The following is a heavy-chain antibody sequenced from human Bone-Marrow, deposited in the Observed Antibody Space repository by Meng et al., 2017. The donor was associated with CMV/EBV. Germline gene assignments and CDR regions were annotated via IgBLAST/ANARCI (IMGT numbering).Heavy chain of an antibody. J-gene: IGHJ4*02. CDR2: ITSSGTII. Sequence: GGSLRLSCAASGFTFSDYYMSWIRQAPGKGLEWVSYITSSGTIIYYADSVKGRFAISRDNAKNSLYLQMNSLRAEDTAVYYCARQPYGSGSGSDYWGQGTLVTVSS. D-gene: IGHD3-10*01. CDR3: ARQPYGSGSGSDY. V-gene: IGHV3-11*04. CDR1: GFTFSDYY.